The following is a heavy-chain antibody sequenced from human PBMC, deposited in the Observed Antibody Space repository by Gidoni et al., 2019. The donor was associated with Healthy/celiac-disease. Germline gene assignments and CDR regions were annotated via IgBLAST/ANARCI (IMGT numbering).Heavy chain of an antibody. CDR3: ARDGSPDVVVTAIGTFGY. D-gene: IGHD2-21*02. CDR2: ISDDGSNK. J-gene: IGHJ4*02. CDR1: AFTFSSYA. Sequence: QVQLVESGGGVVQPGRSLRLSCAASAFTFSSYAMHWVRQAPGKGLEWVAVISDDGSNKYYADSVKGRFTISRDNSKNTLYLQMNSLRAEDTAVYYCARDGSPDVVVTAIGTFGYWGQGTLVTVSS. V-gene: IGHV3-30-3*01.